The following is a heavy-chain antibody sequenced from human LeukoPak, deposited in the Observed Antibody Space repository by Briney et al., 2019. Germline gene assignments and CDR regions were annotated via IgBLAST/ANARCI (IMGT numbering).Heavy chain of an antibody. J-gene: IGHJ4*02. Sequence: SVKVSCKASGYTFTGHYMHWVRQAPGQGLEWMGRIIPIFGTANYAQKFQGRVTITTDESTSTAYMELSSLRSEDTAVYYCARDSSGYPDYWGQGTLVTVSS. CDR2: IIPIFGTA. D-gene: IGHD6-19*01. V-gene: IGHV1-69*05. CDR1: GYTFTGHY. CDR3: ARDSSGYPDY.